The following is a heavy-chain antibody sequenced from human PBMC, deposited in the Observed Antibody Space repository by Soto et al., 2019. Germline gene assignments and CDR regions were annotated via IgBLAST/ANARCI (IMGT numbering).Heavy chain of an antibody. J-gene: IGHJ6*02. CDR3: AKDQFSPTGTSYYYYYYGMDV. V-gene: IGHV3-23*01. CDR1: GFTFSSYA. Sequence: QPGGSLRLSCAASGFTFSSYAMSWVRQAPGKGLEWASAISGSGGSTYYADSVKGRFTISRDNSKNTLYLQMNSLRAEDTAVYYCAKDQFSPTGTSYYYYYYGMDVWGQGTTVTVSS. D-gene: IGHD1-7*01. CDR2: ISGSGGST.